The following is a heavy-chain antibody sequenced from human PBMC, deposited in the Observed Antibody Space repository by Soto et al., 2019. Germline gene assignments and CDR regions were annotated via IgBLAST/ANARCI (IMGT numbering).Heavy chain of an antibody. Sequence: GGSLRLSCAASGFTFSSYGMHWVRQAPGKGLEWVAVISYDGSNKYYADSVKGRFTISRDNSKNTLYLQMNSLRAEDTAVYYCAKGYDSSGYYEAWFDPWGQGTLVTVS. D-gene: IGHD3-22*01. CDR1: GFTFSSYG. V-gene: IGHV3-30*18. J-gene: IGHJ5*02. CDR2: ISYDGSNK. CDR3: AKGYDSSGYYEAWFDP.